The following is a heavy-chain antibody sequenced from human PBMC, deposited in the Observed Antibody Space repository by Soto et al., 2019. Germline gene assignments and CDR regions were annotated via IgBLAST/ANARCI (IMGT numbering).Heavy chain of an antibody. D-gene: IGHD6-19*01. CDR3: AKNAYSSGWPPDY. Sequence: GGSLRLSCAASGFSFDDYSMHWVRQAPGKGLEWVSGMSGSGGSTYYADSVKGRFTISRDNSKNTLYLQMNSLTAEDTAVYYCAKNAYSSGWPPDYWGQ. J-gene: IGHJ4*02. V-gene: IGHV3-23*01. CDR2: MSGSGGST. CDR1: GFSFDDYS.